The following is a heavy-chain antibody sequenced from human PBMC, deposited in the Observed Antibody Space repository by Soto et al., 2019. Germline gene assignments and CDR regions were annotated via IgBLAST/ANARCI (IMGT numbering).Heavy chain of an antibody. D-gene: IGHD4-17*01. CDR3: AKGYGGADFYYYYYMDV. CDR1: GFTFSSYG. CDR2: ISYDGGSK. J-gene: IGHJ6*03. V-gene: IGHV3-30*18. Sequence: QVQLVESGGGVVQPGRSLRLSCAASGFTFSSYGIHWVRQAPGKGLEWVSVISYDGGSKYYADSVKGRFTISRDNSKNTLYLQMNSLRAEDTAVYYCAKGYGGADFYYYYYMDVWCKGTTVTVSS.